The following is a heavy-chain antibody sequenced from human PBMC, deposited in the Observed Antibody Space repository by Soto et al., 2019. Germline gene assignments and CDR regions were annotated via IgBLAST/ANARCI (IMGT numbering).Heavy chain of an antibody. D-gene: IGHD2-15*01. CDR2: IIPIFGTA. Sequence: SVKVSCKASGGTFSSHAISWVRQAPGQGLEWMGGIIPIFGTANYAQKFQGRVTITADESTSTAYMELSSLRSEDTAVYYCVGPYCSGGSCYGMDVWGQGTTVTVSS. CDR1: GGTFSSHA. J-gene: IGHJ6*02. V-gene: IGHV1-69*13. CDR3: VGPYCSGGSCYGMDV.